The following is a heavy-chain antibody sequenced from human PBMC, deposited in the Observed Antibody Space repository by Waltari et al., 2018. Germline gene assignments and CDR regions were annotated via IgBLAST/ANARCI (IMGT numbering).Heavy chain of an antibody. J-gene: IGHJ5*02. CDR1: GFTFIPHA. Sequence: EVQLLEAGGDLVPPGGSLRPPCGASGFTFIPHAVSWVRQAPGKGLEWVSSISVSGDTYYADSVKGRFTISRDNSDKTVYLQINRLRADDTAVYYCAKPFYNWDDPLESWGQGTLVTVSS. D-gene: IGHD1-20*01. CDR3: AKPFYNWDDPLES. CDR2: ISVSGDT. V-gene: IGHV3-23*01.